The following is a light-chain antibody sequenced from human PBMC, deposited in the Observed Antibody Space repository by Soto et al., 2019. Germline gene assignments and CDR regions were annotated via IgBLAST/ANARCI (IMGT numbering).Light chain of an antibody. V-gene: IGKV1-5*03. CDR1: QNINDW. J-gene: IGKJ3*01. Sequence: DIQMTQSPSTLPASVGDRVTITCRASQNINDWLAWYQQKPGKAPRLLIYKASTLESGVPPRCSGSGFGTEFTITISSLQPDDFATYYCQLYNPYSFPFGPGAKVDIK. CDR3: QLYNPYSFP. CDR2: KAS.